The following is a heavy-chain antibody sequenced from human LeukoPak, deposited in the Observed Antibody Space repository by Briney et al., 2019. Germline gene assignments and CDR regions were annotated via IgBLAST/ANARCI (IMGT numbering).Heavy chain of an antibody. D-gene: IGHD2-15*01. CDR3: AKDRAVHSDPLPDFDS. CDR2: IRYDGSKK. CDR1: QFTFRSYG. J-gene: IGHJ4*02. V-gene: IGHV3-30*02. Sequence: PGGSLRLSCAASQFTFRSYGMHWVRQAPGKGLEWVAFIRYDGSKKYYVDSVKGRFTISRDNPKNTLFLQMNSLRTEDTAVYYCAKDRAVHSDPLPDFDSWGQGTLVTVSS.